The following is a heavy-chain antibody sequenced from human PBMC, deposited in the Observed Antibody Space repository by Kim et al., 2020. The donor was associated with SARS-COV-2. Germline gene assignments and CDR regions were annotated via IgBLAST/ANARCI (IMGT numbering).Heavy chain of an antibody. Sequence: ASVKVSCKASGYTFTSYGISWVRQAPGQGLEWMGWISAYNGNTNYAQKLQGRVTMTTDTSTSTAYMELRSLRSDDTAVYYCARDYGYYYGSGSYWASPPNNWYFDLWGRGTLVTVSS. CDR3: ARDYGYYYGSGSYWASPPNNWYFDL. J-gene: IGHJ2*01. V-gene: IGHV1-18*04. D-gene: IGHD3-10*01. CDR2: ISAYNGNT. CDR1: GYTFTSYG.